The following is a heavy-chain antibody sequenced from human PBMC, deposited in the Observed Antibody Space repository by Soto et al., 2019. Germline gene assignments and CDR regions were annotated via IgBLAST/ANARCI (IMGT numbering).Heavy chain of an antibody. CDR1: GDSIRSYY. CDR3: ARGAISAQAFDS. CDR2: IYYGGST. Sequence: QVQLQESGPGLVKPSETLSLTCTVSGDSIRSYYWSWIRQPPGKELEWIGYIYYGGSTIYNPSLKSRVTISADTSKNQFSLKLTSVTAADTAVYYCARGAISAQAFDSWGQGTLVTVSS. J-gene: IGHJ4*02. V-gene: IGHV4-59*13.